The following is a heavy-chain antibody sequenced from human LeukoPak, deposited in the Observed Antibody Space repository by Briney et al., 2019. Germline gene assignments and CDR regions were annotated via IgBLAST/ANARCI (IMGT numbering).Heavy chain of an antibody. V-gene: IGHV4-59*01. CDR1: GDSFRSYY. D-gene: IGHD3-16*01. J-gene: IGHJ4*02. CDR3: ASYDWYFDY. Sequence: LETLSLTCTVSGDSFRSYYWSWIRQPPGKGLEWIGYIYYSGSTNYNPSLKSRVTISVDTSKNQFSLKLSSVTAADTAVYYCASYDWYFDYWGQGTLVTVSS. CDR2: IYYSGST.